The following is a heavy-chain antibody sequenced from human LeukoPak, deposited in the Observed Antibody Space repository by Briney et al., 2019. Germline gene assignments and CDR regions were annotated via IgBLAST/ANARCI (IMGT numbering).Heavy chain of an antibody. Sequence: ASETLSLTCTISGVSINNYYWTWIRQPAGRGLEWIGRIDTSGSTNYNPSLKSRVTMPSDTSNNQFSLNLMSVTATDTAVYYCARGQWQIDYWGQGILVTVSP. V-gene: IGHV4-4*07. J-gene: IGHJ4*02. CDR3: ARGQWQIDY. CDR2: IDTSGST. D-gene: IGHD6-19*01. CDR1: GVSINNYY.